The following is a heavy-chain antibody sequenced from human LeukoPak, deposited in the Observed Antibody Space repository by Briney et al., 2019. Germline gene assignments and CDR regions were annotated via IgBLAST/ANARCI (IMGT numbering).Heavy chain of an antibody. D-gene: IGHD6-13*01. CDR2: IYSGGST. V-gene: IGHV3-53*01. CDR1: GFTVSSNY. Sequence: PGGSLRLSCAASGFTVSSNYISWVRQAPGKGLEWVSVIYSGGSTYYADSVKGRFTISRDNSKNTLYLQMNSLRAEDTAVYYCARGIAAAHDAFDIWGQGTMVTVSS. CDR3: ARGIAAAHDAFDI. J-gene: IGHJ3*02.